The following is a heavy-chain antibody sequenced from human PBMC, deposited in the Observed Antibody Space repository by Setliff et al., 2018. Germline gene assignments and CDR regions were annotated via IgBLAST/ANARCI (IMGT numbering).Heavy chain of an antibody. CDR1: GYTFTSYD. J-gene: IGHJ4*02. V-gene: IGHV1-8*02. Sequence: ASVKVSCKASGYTFTSYDINWVRQATGQGLEWMGWMNPNRGNTGYAQKFQGRVTMTRNTSISKAYMDLSSLRFEDTAVYYCARAQSWSGGPYYFDNWGQGTLVTVSS. CDR3: ARAQSWSGGPYYFDN. CDR2: MNPNRGNT. D-gene: IGHD3-3*01.